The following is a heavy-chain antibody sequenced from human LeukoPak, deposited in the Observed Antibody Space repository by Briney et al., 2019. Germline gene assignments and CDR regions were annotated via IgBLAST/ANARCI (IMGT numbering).Heavy chain of an antibody. D-gene: IGHD3-22*01. V-gene: IGHV4-39*01. Sequence: SETLSLTCTVSGGSISSSSYYWGWIRQPPGKGLEWIGSIYYSGSTYYNPSLKSRVTISVDTSKNQFSLKLSSVTAADTAVYYCARPTYYYDSSGYYLYYFDYWGQGTLVTVSS. J-gene: IGHJ4*02. CDR3: ARPTYYYDSSGYYLYYFDY. CDR2: IYYSGST. CDR1: GGSISSSSYY.